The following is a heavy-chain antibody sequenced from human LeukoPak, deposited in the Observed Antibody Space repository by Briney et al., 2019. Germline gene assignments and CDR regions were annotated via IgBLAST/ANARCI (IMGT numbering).Heavy chain of an antibody. D-gene: IGHD3-22*01. CDR3: ARDSGYYDSSGCSGYFGY. J-gene: IGHJ4*02. V-gene: IGHV4-31*03. CDR1: GGSISSGDYY. Sequence: PSETLSLTCTVSGGSISSGDYYWSWIRQPPGKGLEWIGYIYYSGSTYYNPSLKSRVTISVDTSKNQFSLKLSSVTAADTAVYYCARDSGYYDSSGCSGYFGYWGQGTLVTVSS. CDR2: IYYSGST.